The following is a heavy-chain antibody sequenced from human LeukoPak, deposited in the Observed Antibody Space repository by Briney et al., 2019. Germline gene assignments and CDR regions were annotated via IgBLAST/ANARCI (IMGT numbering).Heavy chain of an antibody. D-gene: IGHD4-23*01. J-gene: IGHJ4*02. CDR1: GGSINNYY. CDR2: IHYSGST. Sequence: SETLSLTCTVSGGSINNYYWSWIRQPPGKGLEWIGYIHYSGSTNYNPSLKSRVTISVNTSKNQFSLKPSSVTAADTAVYYCAKYGGYYFDYWGQGTLVTVSS. CDR3: AKYGGYYFDY. V-gene: IGHV4-59*01.